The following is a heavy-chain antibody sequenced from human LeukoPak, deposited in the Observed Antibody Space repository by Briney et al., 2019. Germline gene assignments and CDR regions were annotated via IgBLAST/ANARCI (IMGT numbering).Heavy chain of an antibody. J-gene: IGHJ5*02. Sequence: GGSLRLSCAASGFSFSRYWMHWVRQAPGKGLVWVSRINSDGSTTNYADSVKGRFTISRDNAKNTLYLQMNSLRAEDTAVYYCARDPYGEGWSDPWGQGTLVTVSS. CDR1: GFSFSRYW. D-gene: IGHD4-17*01. CDR3: ARDPYGEGWSDP. CDR2: INSDGSTT. V-gene: IGHV3-74*01.